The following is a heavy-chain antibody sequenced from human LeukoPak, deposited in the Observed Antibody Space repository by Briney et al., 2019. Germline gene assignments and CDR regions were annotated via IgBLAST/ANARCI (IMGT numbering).Heavy chain of an antibody. V-gene: IGHV1-2*06. J-gene: IGHJ4*02. D-gene: IGHD2-2*01. CDR3: ATYCSSTSCYDY. CDR1: GYTFTGYY. CDR2: INPNSGGT. Sequence: ASVKVSCKASGYTFTGYYMHWVRQAPGQGLEWMGRINPNSGGTNYAQKFQGRVTMTRDTSISTAYMELSRLRSDDTAVYYCATYCSSTSCYDYWGQGTLVTVSS.